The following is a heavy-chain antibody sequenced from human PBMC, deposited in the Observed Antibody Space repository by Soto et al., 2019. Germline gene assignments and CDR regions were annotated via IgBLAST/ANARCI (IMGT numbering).Heavy chain of an antibody. CDR2: TYYRSKWYI. Sequence: SQTLSLTCAISGDSVSSNSAGWNWIRQSPSRGLEWLGRTYYRSKWYIDYALSVKSRITINPDTSRNQFSLQLNSATPEDAAVNYCARGPASLNPWGQGFLVTVSS. CDR3: ARGPASLNP. J-gene: IGHJ5*02. D-gene: IGHD1-26*01. CDR1: GDSVSSNSAG. V-gene: IGHV6-1*01.